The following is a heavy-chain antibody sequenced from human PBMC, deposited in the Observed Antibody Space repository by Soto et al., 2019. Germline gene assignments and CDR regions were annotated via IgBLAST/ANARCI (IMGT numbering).Heavy chain of an antibody. CDR1: GFNFTTLC. CDR3: AKAFGDYTYYNGLDV. D-gene: IGHD4-17*01. J-gene: IGHJ6*02. Sequence: GGALRLSFAASGFNFTTLCMHWVRQVPGKGLEWVALISYDGSKKLYADSVKGRFTISRDNFQNTLYLQMDNLGIEDAAVYYCAKAFGDYTYYNGLDVWGQGTTVTVSS. CDR2: ISYDGSKK. V-gene: IGHV3-30*18.